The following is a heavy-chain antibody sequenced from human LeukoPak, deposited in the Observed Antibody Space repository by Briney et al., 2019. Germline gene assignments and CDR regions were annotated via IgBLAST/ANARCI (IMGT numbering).Heavy chain of an antibody. CDR2: INHSGST. D-gene: IGHD5-24*01. CDR1: GGSFSGYS. CDR3: ARRGGYNYKLGY. Sequence: PSETLSLTCAVYGGSFSGYSWSWNRQPPGKGLEWIGEINHSGSTNYNPSLKSRVTISVDTSKNQFSLKLSSVTAADTAVYYCARRGGYNYKLGYWGQGTLVTVSS. V-gene: IGHV4-34*01. J-gene: IGHJ4*02.